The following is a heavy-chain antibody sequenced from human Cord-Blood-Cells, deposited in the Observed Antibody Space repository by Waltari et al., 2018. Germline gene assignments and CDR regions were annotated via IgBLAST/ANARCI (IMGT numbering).Heavy chain of an antibody. V-gene: IGHV4-59*11. J-gene: IGHJ5*02. D-gene: IGHD3-3*01. Sequence: QVQLQESCPGLVQPSATLSLTCTVSGGPISSHYLSWIRQPPGQGLEWIGYIYYRGSTNYNPSLKSRVTISVDTSKNQFSLKLSSVTAADTAVYYCARGGWYYDFWSGANWFDPWGQGTLVTVSS. CDR3: ARGGWYYDFWSGANWFDP. CDR2: IYYRGST. CDR1: GGPISSHY.